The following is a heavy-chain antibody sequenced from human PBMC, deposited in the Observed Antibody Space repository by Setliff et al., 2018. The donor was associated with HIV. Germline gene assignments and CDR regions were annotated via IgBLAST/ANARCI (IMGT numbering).Heavy chain of an antibody. J-gene: IGHJ4*02. CDR3: VREHAEYSSGFDY. D-gene: IGHD6-19*01. Sequence: GGSLRLSCVASGFMFGDFEMNWVRQAPGKGLEWVSYISGSDGTVLYADSVKGRFSVSRDNAENSLFLQMNGLRDDDSALYHCVREHAEYSSGFDYWGQGTLVTVSS. V-gene: IGHV3-48*03. CDR2: ISGSDGTV. CDR1: GFMFGDFE.